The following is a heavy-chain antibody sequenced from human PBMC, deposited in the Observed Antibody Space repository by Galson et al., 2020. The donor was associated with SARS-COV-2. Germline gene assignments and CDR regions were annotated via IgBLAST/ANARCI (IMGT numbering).Heavy chain of an antibody. Sequence: SQTLSLTCAISGDSVSSNTWTWVRQSPSRGLEWLGRTYYRSKWYNDYAVFVKSRITINADTSQNQFSLQLSSVTPEDTAIYYCVRGGWSSCSWYRRTSNWVAPWGQGSLVTVSS. J-gene: IGHJ5*02. V-gene: IGHV6-1*01. CDR3: VRGGWSSCSWYRRTSNWVAP. D-gene: IGHD6-13*01. CDR2: TYYRSKWYN. CDR1: GDSVSSNT.